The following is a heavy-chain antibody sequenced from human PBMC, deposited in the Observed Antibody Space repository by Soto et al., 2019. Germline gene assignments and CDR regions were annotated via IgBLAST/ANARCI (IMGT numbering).Heavy chain of an antibody. Sequence: GASVKVSCKASGGTFSSYAISWVRQAPGQGLEWMGGIIPIFGTANYAQKFQGRVTITADESTSTAYMELSSLRSEDTAVYYCARGKSGRHYYYYRIDVWGQGTQVNVS. CDR2: IIPIFGTA. D-gene: IGHD1-26*01. CDR3: ARGKSGRHYYYYRIDV. CDR1: GGTFSSYA. V-gene: IGHV1-69*13. J-gene: IGHJ6*02.